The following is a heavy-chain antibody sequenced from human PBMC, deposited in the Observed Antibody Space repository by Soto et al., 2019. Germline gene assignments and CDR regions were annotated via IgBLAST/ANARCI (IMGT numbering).Heavy chain of an antibody. V-gene: IGHV1-69*12. Sequence: QVQLVQSGAEVKKPGSSVKVSCKASGGTFSSYAISWVRQAPGQGLEWMGGIIPIFGTANYAQKFQGRVTSTADDPTSTAYMELSSLRSEDTAVYYCASGAVADPYCYYGMDVWGQGTTVTVSS. CDR3: ASGAVADPYCYYGMDV. CDR1: GGTFSSYA. D-gene: IGHD6-19*01. CDR2: IIPIFGTA. J-gene: IGHJ6*02.